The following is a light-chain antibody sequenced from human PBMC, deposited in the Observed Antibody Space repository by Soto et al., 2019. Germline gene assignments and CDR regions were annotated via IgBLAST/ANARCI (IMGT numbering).Light chain of an antibody. J-gene: IGKJ2*01. CDR3: QHRTNWPRT. Sequence: EVVLTQSPVTLSLSPGERVTLSCRASQSVGTFLAWYQQKPGQAPRLIIYDTSNRATGIPARFSVTGSGTDFALTISSVEPEDGAVYFCQHRTNWPRTFGQGTKLDIK. V-gene: IGKV3-11*01. CDR1: QSVGTF. CDR2: DTS.